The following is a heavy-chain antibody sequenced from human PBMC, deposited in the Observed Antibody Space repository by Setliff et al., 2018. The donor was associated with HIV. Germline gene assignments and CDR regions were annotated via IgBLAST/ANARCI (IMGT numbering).Heavy chain of an antibody. V-gene: IGHV4-31*03. Sequence: SETLSLTCTVPGGSLNNGDYFWSWIRQRPGKGLEWIGYISARGTTYYTASLRRRLSLSMDTSNNQFSLSLTSVTAADTAIYFCARSCQSGRSDWYFDLWGRGTLVTVSS. J-gene: IGHJ2*01. D-gene: IGHD2-15*01. CDR1: GGSLNNGDYF. CDR3: ARSCQSGRSDWYFDL. CDR2: ISARGTT.